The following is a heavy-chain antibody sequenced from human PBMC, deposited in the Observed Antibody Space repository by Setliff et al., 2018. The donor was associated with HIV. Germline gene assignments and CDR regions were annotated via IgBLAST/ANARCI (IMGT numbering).Heavy chain of an antibody. J-gene: IGHJ5*02. CDR3: ARDSRYFEMDWWFDP. D-gene: IGHD3-9*01. V-gene: IGHV3-33*08. CDR2: IWYDGSNK. CDR1: GFIFSKSC. Sequence: PGGSLRLSCAASGFIFSKSCMSWVRQAPGKGLEWVAVIWYDGSNKYYADSVKGRFTISRDNSKNTLYVQMNSLRPEDTAVYYCARDSRYFEMDWWFDPWGQGTLVTVSS.